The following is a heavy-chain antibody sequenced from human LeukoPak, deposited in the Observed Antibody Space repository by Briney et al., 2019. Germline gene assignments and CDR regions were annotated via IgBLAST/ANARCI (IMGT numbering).Heavy chain of an antibody. V-gene: IGHV5-51*01. J-gene: IGHJ4*02. D-gene: IGHD5-24*01. CDR2: IYPGDSDT. CDR3: ARPRDGYNLYFDY. CDR1: GYIFASYW. Sequence: GESLQISCKGSGYIFASYWIAWVRPMPGKGLECMGIIYPGDSDTRYSPSFQGQVTISADKSISTAYLQWSSLKASDTAMYYCARPRDGYNLYFDYWGQGTLVTVSS.